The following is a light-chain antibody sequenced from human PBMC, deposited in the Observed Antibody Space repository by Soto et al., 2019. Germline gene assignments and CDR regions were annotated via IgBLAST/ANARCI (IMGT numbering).Light chain of an antibody. CDR3: QQYNSYSPPT. Sequence: DIQMTQSPSTLSASVGDRVTITCRASQSISSWLAWYQQKPGKAPKLLIYKSSSLESGVPSRFSGSGSGTEFTLTISSLQPDDFATYYCQQYNSYSPPTFGQGNKLEIK. CDR1: QSISSW. J-gene: IGKJ2*01. V-gene: IGKV1-5*03. CDR2: KSS.